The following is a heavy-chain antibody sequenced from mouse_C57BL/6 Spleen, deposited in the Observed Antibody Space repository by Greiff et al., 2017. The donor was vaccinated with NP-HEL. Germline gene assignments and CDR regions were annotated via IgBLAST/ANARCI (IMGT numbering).Heavy chain of an antibody. D-gene: IGHD1-1*01. Sequence: QVQLKQSGAELVRPGTSVKMSCKASGYTFTNYWIGWAKQRPGHGLEWIGDIYPGGGYTNYNEKFKGKATLTADKSSSTAYMQFSSLTSEDSAIYYWARYITTEWYFDVWGTGTTVTVSS. CDR1: GYTFTNYW. V-gene: IGHV1-63*01. CDR2: IYPGGGYT. J-gene: IGHJ1*03. CDR3: ARYITTEWYFDV.